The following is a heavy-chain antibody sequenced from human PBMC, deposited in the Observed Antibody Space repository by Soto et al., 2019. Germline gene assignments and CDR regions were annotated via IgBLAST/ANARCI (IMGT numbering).Heavy chain of an antibody. Sequence: EVQLVETGGGLIQPGGSLRLSCAASGFTVSSNYMSWVRQAPGKGLEWVSVIYSGGSTYYADSVKGRFTISRDNSKNTLYLQMNSLRAEDTAVYYCAREVIDDSSQTYYSYGMDVWGQGTTVTVSS. CDR2: IYSGGST. CDR3: AREVIDDSSQTYYSYGMDV. CDR1: GFTVSSNY. J-gene: IGHJ6*02. V-gene: IGHV3-53*02. D-gene: IGHD3-22*01.